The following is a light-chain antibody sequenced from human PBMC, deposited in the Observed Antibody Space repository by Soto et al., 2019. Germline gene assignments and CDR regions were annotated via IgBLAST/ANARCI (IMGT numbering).Light chain of an antibody. Sequence: QSVLTQPPSVSGAPGQRVTISCTGSSSNIGAGYDVHWYQQLPGTAPKLLIYGNSNRPSGVPDRFSGSKSGTSASLAITGLQAEDEADYYCQSYGSRVSVVLGGGAKVTVL. CDR3: QSYGSRVSVV. J-gene: IGLJ2*01. CDR2: GNS. CDR1: SSNIGAGYD. V-gene: IGLV1-40*01.